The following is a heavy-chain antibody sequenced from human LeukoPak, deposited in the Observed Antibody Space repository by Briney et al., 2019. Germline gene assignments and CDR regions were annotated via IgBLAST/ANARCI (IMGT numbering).Heavy chain of an antibody. D-gene: IGHD6-13*01. V-gene: IGHV4-34*01. J-gene: IGHJ4*02. CDR3: ARLVRAAAGTYFDY. Sequence: SETLSLTCAVYGGSFSGYYWSWIRQPPGKGLEWIGEINHSGSTNYNPSLKSRVTISVDTSKNQFSLKLSSVTAADTAVYYCARLVRAAAGTYFDYWGQGTLVTVSS. CDR1: GGSFSGYY. CDR2: INHSGST.